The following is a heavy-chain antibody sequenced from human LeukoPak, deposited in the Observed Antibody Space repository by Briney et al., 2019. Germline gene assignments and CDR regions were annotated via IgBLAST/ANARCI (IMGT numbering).Heavy chain of an antibody. CDR2: ISGNGVST. CDR1: GFTFSSYA. D-gene: IGHD6-13*01. J-gene: IGHJ4*02. Sequence: PGGSLRLSCATSGFTFSSYAMSWVRQAPGKGLEWVSAISGNGVSTYYADSVKGRFTISRDNSKNTLYLQMNSLRAEDTAVYYCAKHSSSWYSAFDYWGQGTLVTVSS. V-gene: IGHV3-23*01. CDR3: AKHSSSWYSAFDY.